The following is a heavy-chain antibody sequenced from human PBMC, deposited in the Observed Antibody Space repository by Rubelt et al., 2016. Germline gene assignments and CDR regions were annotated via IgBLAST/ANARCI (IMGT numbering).Heavy chain of an antibody. CDR2: IKEDGTST. J-gene: IGHJ5*02. CDR3: GKDHGAIDP. D-gene: IGHD3-10*01. Sequence: EVQLVESGGGLVQPGGSLRLSCVASGFSFSTSWMSWVRRAPGRGLEWVANIKEDGTSTYYLDSVKGRFTVSRDNAKNSMYLQMGNLRVEDTAVYYCGKDHGAIDPWGQGTLVTVSS. V-gene: IGHV3-7*03. CDR1: GFSFSTSW.